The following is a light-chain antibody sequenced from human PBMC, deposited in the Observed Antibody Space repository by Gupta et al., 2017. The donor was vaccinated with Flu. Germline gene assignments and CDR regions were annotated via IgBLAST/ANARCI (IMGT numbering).Light chain of an antibody. CDR3: QAGDSSTVV. CDR1: KLGDKY. Sequence: SYELTQPPSVSVSPGQTASITCSGDKLGDKYACWYQQKPGQSPVLVIYKDSKRPAGIPERFSGSNSGNTATLTIGGTQARDEDDYYCQAGDSSTVVFGGGTKLTVL. CDR2: KDS. J-gene: IGLJ2*01. V-gene: IGLV3-1*01.